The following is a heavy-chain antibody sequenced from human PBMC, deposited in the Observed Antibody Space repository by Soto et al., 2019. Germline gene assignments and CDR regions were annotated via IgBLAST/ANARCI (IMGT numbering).Heavy chain of an antibody. CDR1: GGSISSYY. V-gene: IGHV4-59*01. J-gene: IGHJ6*02. CDR2: IYYSGST. CDR3: ARDRWDNRFGEPYYYYGMDV. Sequence: PSETLSLTCTVSGGSISSYYWSWIRQPPGKGLEWIGYIYYSGSTNHNPSLKSRVTISVDTSKNQFSLKLSSVTAADTAVYYCARDRWDNRFGEPYYYYGMDVWGQGTTVTVSS. D-gene: IGHD3-10*01.